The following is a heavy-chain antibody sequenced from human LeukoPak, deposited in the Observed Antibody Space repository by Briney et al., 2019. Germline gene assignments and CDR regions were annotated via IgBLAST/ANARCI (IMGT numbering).Heavy chain of an antibody. J-gene: IGHJ4*02. V-gene: IGHV3-23*01. CDR1: GFTFSTYD. Sequence: GGSLRLSCAASGFTFSTYDLNWVRQAPGKGLEWVSAISDKGDSTYYAASVKGRFTISRDNSKNTLCLQMNSLRAEDTAVYYCAKVSSRSVWGSNRYYFDYWGQGTLSPSPQ. CDR2: ISDKGDST. CDR3: AKVSSRSVWGSNRYYFDY. D-gene: IGHD3-16*01.